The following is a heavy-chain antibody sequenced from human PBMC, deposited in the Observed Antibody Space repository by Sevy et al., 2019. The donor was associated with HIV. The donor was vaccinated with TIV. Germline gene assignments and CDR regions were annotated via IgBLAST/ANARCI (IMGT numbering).Heavy chain of an antibody. V-gene: IGHV3-23*01. CDR2: ISGSGGST. CDR3: AKDPQGYYYYYGMDV. Sequence: GGSLRLSCAASGFTFSSYAMSWVRQAPGKGLEWVSAISGSGGSTYYADSVKGRFTISRDNSKNTLYLQMNSLRAEDTAVYYCAKDPQGYYYYYGMDVWDQGTTVTVSS. CDR1: GFTFSSYA. J-gene: IGHJ6*02.